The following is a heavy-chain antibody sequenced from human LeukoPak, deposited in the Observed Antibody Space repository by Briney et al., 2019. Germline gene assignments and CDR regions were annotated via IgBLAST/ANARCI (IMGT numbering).Heavy chain of an antibody. CDR3: GRSRMYYDSSANDY. CDR1: GYTFTSYD. D-gene: IGHD3-22*01. V-gene: IGHV1-18*01. CDR2: ISAHNGNT. J-gene: IGHJ4*02. Sequence: ASVKVSCKASGYTFTSYDINWVRQAPGQGVEWMGWISAHNGNTNYAQKFQGGVTMTTDTSTSTAYMELRSLRADDTAVYYCGRSRMYYDSSANDYWGQGTLVTVSS.